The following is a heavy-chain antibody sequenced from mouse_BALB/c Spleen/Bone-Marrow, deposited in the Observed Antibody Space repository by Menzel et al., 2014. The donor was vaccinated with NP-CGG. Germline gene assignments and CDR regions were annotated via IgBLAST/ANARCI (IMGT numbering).Heavy chain of an antibody. CDR1: GFTFSSYA. CDR2: ISSGGST. Sequence: EVMLVESGGGLVKPGGSLKLSCAASGFTFSSYAMSWVRRTPEKRLEWVASISSGGSTYYPDSVKGRFTISRDNARNILYLQMSSLRSEDTAMYYSARDDYDDQYYFDYWGQGTTLTVSS. CDR3: ARDDYDDQYYFDY. J-gene: IGHJ2*01. D-gene: IGHD2-4*01. V-gene: IGHV5-6-5*01.